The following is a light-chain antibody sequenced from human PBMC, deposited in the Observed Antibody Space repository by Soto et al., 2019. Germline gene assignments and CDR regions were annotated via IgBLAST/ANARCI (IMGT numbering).Light chain of an antibody. CDR3: QHYNSYSEA. CDR2: KAS. J-gene: IGKJ1*01. Sequence: DIQMTQSPSTLSASVVDRVTITCLASQSISSWLAWYQQKPGKAPKLLIYKASSLESGVPSRFSGSGSGTEFTLTISSLQPDDFATYYCQHYNSYSEAFGQGTKVDNK. CDR1: QSISSW. V-gene: IGKV1-5*03.